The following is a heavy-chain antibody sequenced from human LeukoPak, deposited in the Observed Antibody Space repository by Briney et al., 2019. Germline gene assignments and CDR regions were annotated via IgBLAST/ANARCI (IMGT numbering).Heavy chain of an antibody. CDR2: IHPGDSDT. Sequence: GESLKISCKGSGYSFTSQRIGWVRQTPGKGLEWMGIIHPGDSDTRYSPSFQGQVTISADKSISTAYLQWSSLKASDTAVYYCARSSMAVAIGAYYYMDVWGKGTTVTVSS. V-gene: IGHV5-51*01. J-gene: IGHJ6*03. CDR3: ARSSMAVAIGAYYYMDV. CDR1: GYSFTSQR. D-gene: IGHD6-19*01.